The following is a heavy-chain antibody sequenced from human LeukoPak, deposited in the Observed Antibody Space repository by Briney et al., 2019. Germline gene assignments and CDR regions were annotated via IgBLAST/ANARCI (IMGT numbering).Heavy chain of an antibody. Sequence: ETLSLTCTVSGGSISSYYWSWIRQPPGKGLEWIGYIYSSGSTNYNPSLKSRVTISVDASKNQFSLKLSSVTAADTAVYYCARGGGGYGYGLFDYWGQGTLVTVSS. V-gene: IGHV4-59*12. CDR2: IYSSGST. D-gene: IGHD5-18*01. CDR1: GGSISSYY. J-gene: IGHJ4*02. CDR3: ARGGGGYGYGLFDY.